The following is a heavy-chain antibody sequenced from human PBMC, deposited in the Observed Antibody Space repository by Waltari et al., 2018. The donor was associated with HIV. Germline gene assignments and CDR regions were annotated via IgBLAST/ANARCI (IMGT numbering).Heavy chain of an antibody. CDR1: GYTFTAYY. Sequence: QVQLVQSGAEVKKPGASVKVSCTASGYTFTAYYINWVRQAPGQGLEWMGRINLNSGDTNYGQKFQGRVTMTRDTSISTAYMELSRLRSDDTAVYYCARDSYYYDSSGFFPDFWGQGTLVTVSS. V-gene: IGHV1-2*06. J-gene: IGHJ4*02. CDR2: INLNSGDT. CDR3: ARDSYYYDSSGFFPDF. D-gene: IGHD3-22*01.